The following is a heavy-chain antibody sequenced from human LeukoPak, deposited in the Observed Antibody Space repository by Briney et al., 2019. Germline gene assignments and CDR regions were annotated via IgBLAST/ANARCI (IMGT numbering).Heavy chain of an antibody. V-gene: IGHV1-2*02. CDR1: GYSFIDYY. CDR3: ARSRRRIVLIPAAIDAFDI. Sequence: ASVKVSCKTSGYSFIDYYIHWVRQAPGQGLEWMGWINSNSADTNYAQNFQGRVTMTRDTSISTAYMELSRLRSDDTAVYYCARSRRRIVLIPAAIDAFDIWGQGTMVTVSS. D-gene: IGHD2-2*01. CDR2: INSNSADT. J-gene: IGHJ3*02.